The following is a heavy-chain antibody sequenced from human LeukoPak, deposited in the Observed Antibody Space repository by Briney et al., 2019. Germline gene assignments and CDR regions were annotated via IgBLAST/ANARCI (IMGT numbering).Heavy chain of an antibody. V-gene: IGHV1-2*02. Sequence: ASVKVSCKASGYTFTGYYMHWVRQAPGQGLEWMGWINPNSGGTNYAQKFQGRVTMTRDTSISTAYMELSRLRSDDTAVYYCARDERAVAGTWDWFDPWGQGTLVTVSS. CDR1: GYTFTGYY. J-gene: IGHJ5*02. D-gene: IGHD6-19*01. CDR2: INPNSGGT. CDR3: ARDERAVAGTWDWFDP.